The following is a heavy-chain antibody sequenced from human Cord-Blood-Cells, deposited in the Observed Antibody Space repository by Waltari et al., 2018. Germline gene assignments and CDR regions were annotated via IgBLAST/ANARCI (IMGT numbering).Heavy chain of an antibody. CDR1: GGSISSSSYY. J-gene: IGHJ4*02. D-gene: IGHD6-13*01. V-gene: IGHV4-39*07. Sequence: QLQLQESGPGLVKPSETLSLTCTVSGGSISSSSYYWGWIRQPPGKGLEWIGGIYYSGSTYDNPSLRGRVTISVDTSKNQFSLKLSSVTAADTAVYYCARESVAAAGPFDYWGQGTLVTVSS. CDR3: ARESVAAAGPFDY. CDR2: IYYSGST.